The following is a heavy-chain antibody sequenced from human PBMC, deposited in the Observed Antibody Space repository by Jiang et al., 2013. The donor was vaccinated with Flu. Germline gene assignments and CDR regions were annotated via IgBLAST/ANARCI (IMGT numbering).Heavy chain of an antibody. V-gene: IGHV5-51*01. CDR3: ARQYYYDSSGYAPFGY. Sequence: GAEVKKPGESLRISCQGSGYSFSIYWIAWVRQMPGKGLEWMGIVYPDKSATRYSPSFEGQVTISADKSISTAYLQWSSLKASDTAMYYCARQYYYDSSGYAPFGYWGQGTLVIVSS. CDR2: VYPDKSAT. J-gene: IGHJ4*02. D-gene: IGHD3-22*01. CDR1: GYSFSIYW.